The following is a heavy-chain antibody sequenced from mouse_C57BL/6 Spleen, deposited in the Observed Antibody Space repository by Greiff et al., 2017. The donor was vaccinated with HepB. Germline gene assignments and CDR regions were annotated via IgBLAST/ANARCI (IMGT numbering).Heavy chain of an antibody. CDR3: AKTGSWYFDV. CDR2: ISSGSSTI. D-gene: IGHD4-1*01. J-gene: IGHJ1*03. Sequence: EVKLVESGGGLVKPGGSLKLSCAASGFTFSDYGMHWVRQAPEKGLEWVAYISSGSSTIYYADTVKGRFTISRDNAKNTLFLQMTSLRSEDTAMYYYAKTGSWYFDVWGTGTTVTVSS. V-gene: IGHV5-17*01. CDR1: GFTFSDYG.